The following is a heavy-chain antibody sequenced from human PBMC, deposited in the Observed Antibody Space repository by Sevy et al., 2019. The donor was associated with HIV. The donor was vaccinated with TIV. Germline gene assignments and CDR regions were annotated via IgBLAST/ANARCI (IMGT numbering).Heavy chain of an antibody. D-gene: IGHD2-2*01. J-gene: IGHJ4*02. Sequence: GGSLRLSCAASGFTFSSYSMNWVRQAPGKGLEWVSSISSSSSYIYYADSVKGRFTISRDNATNSLYLQMNSLRAEDTAVYYCVRHSVVVPAAAFDYWGQGPLVTVSS. V-gene: IGHV3-21*01. CDR3: VRHSVVVPAAAFDY. CDR1: GFTFSSYS. CDR2: ISSSSSYI.